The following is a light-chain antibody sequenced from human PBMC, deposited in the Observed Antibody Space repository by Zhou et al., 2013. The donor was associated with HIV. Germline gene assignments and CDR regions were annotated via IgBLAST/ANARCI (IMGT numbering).Light chain of an antibody. CDR1: SSDVEKYNL. CDR3: QSYDSSLSGSKV. CDR2: EVT. J-gene: IGLJ2*01. V-gene: IGLV2-14*02. Sequence: QSALTQPASVSGSPGQSVTISCTGTSSDVEKYNLVSWYQQYPGKAPKVVIYEVTKRPSGVPDRFSGSKSGTSASLAITGLQAEDEADYYCQSYDSSLSGSKVFGGGTKLTVL.